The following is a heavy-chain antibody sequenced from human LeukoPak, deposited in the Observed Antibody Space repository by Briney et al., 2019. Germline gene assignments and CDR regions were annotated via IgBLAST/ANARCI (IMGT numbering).Heavy chain of an antibody. J-gene: IGHJ3*02. CDR3: ARSSVVVAANGAFDI. V-gene: IGHV4-4*07. CDR1: GGSISSYY. Sequence: PSETLSLTCTVSGGSISSYYWSWIRQPAGKGLEWIGRIYTSGSTNYNPSLKSRVTMSVDTSKNQFSLKLSSVTAADTAMYYCARSSVVVAANGAFDIWGQGTMVTVTS. CDR2: IYTSGST. D-gene: IGHD2-15*01.